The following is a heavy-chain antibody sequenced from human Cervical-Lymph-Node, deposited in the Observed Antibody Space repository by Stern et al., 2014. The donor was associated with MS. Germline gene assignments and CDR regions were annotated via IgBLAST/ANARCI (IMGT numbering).Heavy chain of an antibody. J-gene: IGHJ5*02. Sequence: QVQLVESGADVKKPGSSVRVSCKASGGISWLRQAPGQGLEWMGGIIPCVATAHSAQKFQGRLTIIADTQTTTNYMELSGPRSAETAGYNCGRGGGDNWFDPWGQGTLVSVSS. CDR3: GRGGGDNWFDP. D-gene: IGHD3-16*01. CDR2: IIPCVATA. V-gene: IGHV1-69*06. CDR1: GG.